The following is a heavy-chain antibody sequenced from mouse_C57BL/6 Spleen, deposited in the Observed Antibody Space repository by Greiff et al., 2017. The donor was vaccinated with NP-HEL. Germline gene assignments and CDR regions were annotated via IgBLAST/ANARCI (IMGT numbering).Heavy chain of an antibody. J-gene: IGHJ3*01. Sequence: QVQLQQSGAELARPGASVKLSCKASGYTFTSYGISWVKQRTGQGLEWIGEIYPRSGNTYYNEKFKGKATLTADKSSSTAYMELRSLTSEDSAVYFCARSADYDGLSWFAYWGQGTLVTVSA. CDR3: ARSADYDGLSWFAY. D-gene: IGHD2-4*01. CDR2: IYPRSGNT. V-gene: IGHV1-81*01. CDR1: GYTFTSYG.